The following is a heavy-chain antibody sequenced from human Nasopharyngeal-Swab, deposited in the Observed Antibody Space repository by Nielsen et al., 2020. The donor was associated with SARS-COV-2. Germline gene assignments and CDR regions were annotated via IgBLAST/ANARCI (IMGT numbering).Heavy chain of an antibody. D-gene: IGHD1-1*01. CDR2: FDTAGDT. CDR1: GITFTSYD. Sequence: GGSLRLSCAASGITFTSYDMHWVLQPPGKGLEWVSTFDTAGDTYYPGSVKGRITLSREKAKNSLYLQMNSLRVGDTAVYYCAGGQPGTPGTTYGMDVWGQGTTVTVSS. J-gene: IGHJ6*02. V-gene: IGHV3-13*01. CDR3: AGGQPGTPGTTYGMDV.